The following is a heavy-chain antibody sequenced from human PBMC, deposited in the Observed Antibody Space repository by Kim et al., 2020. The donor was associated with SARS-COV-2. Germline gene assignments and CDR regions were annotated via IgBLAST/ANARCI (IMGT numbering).Heavy chain of an antibody. CDR2: INHSGST. D-gene: IGHD4-17*01. CDR1: GGSFSGYY. CDR3: ARGRLNYGGNQRAGANYYFDY. V-gene: IGHV4-34*01. J-gene: IGHJ4*02. Sequence: SETLSLTCAVYGGSFSGYYWSWIRQPPGKGLEWIGEINHSGSTNYNPSLKSRVTISVDTSKNQFSLKLSSVTAADTAVYYCARGRLNYGGNQRAGANYYFDYWGQGTLVTVSS.